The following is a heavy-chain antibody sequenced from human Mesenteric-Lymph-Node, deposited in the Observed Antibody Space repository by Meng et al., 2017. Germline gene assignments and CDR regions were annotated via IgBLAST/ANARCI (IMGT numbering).Heavy chain of an antibody. J-gene: IGHJ4*02. CDR3: ARNYYFDY. Sequence: QWQLQGSGPGLVKPSGTLSLTCAVSGASISSNNWWSWVRQPPGKGLEWIGEIYHSGSTNYNPSLKSRVTISVDTPKNQFSLKLSSVTAADTAVYYCARNYYFDYWGQGTLVTVSS. V-gene: IGHV4-4*02. CDR2: IYHSGST. CDR1: GASISSNNW.